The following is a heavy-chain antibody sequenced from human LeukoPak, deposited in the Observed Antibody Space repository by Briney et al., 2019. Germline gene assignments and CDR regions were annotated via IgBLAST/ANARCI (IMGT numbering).Heavy chain of an antibody. D-gene: IGHD4-17*01. CDR3: ARDSGDYGDTDYYYYGMDV. Sequence: GGSLRLSCAASGFTFSSYWMNWVRQAPGKGLEWVSSISSSSDYIFYADSLKGRFTISRDNAKNSLYLQMTSLRAEDTAVYYCARDSGDYGDTDYYYYGMDVWGQGTTVTVSS. J-gene: IGHJ6*02. CDR1: GFTFSSYW. CDR2: ISSSSDYI. V-gene: IGHV3-21*01.